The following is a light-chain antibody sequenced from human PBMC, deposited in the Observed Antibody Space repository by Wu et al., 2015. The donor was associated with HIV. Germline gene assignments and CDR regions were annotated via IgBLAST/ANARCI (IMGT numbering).Light chain of an antibody. CDR3: QQSYILPWT. J-gene: IGKJ1*01. V-gene: IGKV1-39*01. Sequence: DIQMTQSPSSLSASVGDRVSITCRASQSISSFLNWYQHQPGEAPKPLIYAASSLYSGVPSRFSGSGSGTDFTLTISSLQPEDFATYYCQQSYILPWTFGQGTRVEIK. CDR2: AAS. CDR1: QSISSF.